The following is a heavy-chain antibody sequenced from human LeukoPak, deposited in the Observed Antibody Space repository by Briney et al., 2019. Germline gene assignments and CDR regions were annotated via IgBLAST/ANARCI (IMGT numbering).Heavy chain of an antibody. J-gene: IGHJ4*02. CDR1: GFTFSSYS. CDR3: ARAVNDPSRSSSRAGLDY. Sequence: GGSLRLSCAASGFTFSSYSMNWVRQAPGKGLEWVSYISSSSSTIYYADSVKGRFTISRDNAKNSLYLQMNSLRAEDTAVYYCARAVNDPSRSSSRAGLDYWGQGTLVTVSS. V-gene: IGHV3-48*04. D-gene: IGHD1-26*01. CDR2: ISSSSSTI.